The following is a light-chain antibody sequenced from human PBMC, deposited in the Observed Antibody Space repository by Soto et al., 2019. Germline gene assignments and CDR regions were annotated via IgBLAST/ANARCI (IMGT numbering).Light chain of an antibody. CDR3: QQYNSYPWT. CDR2: GAS. V-gene: IGKV3-15*01. J-gene: IGKJ1*01. CDR1: QSVSSN. Sequence: EIALWQSPSTLSVSTAARATLSWRASQSVSSNLAWYQQKPGQAPRLLIYGASTRATGIPARFSGSGSGTEFTLTISSLQPDDFATYYCQQYNSYPWTFGQGTKVDIK.